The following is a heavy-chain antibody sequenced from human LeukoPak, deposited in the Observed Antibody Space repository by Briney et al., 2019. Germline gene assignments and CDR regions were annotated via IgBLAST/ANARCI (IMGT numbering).Heavy chain of an antibody. CDR2: IIPILGIA. Sequence: SVKVSCKASGGTFSSYAISWVRQAPGQGLEWMARIIPILGIANYAQKFQGRVTITADKSTSTAYMELSSLRSEDTAVYYCARGALYYDSSGYDGPYFDYWGQGTLVTVSS. CDR3: ARGALYYDSSGYDGPYFDY. D-gene: IGHD3-22*01. V-gene: IGHV1-69*04. J-gene: IGHJ4*02. CDR1: GGTFSSYA.